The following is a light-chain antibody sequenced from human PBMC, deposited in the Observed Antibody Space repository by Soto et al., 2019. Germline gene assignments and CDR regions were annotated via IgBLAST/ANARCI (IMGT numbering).Light chain of an antibody. V-gene: IGKV3-15*01. J-gene: IGKJ1*01. CDR3: QQYNNWPSWG. CDR2: GAS. CDR1: QSVSSN. Sequence: EIVMTQSPATLSVSPGERATLSCRASQSVSSNLAWYQQKPGQAPRLLIYGASTRATGIPARFSGSGSGTEVTLTISSLPSEDFAVYYCQQYNNWPSWGFGQGTKVEIK.